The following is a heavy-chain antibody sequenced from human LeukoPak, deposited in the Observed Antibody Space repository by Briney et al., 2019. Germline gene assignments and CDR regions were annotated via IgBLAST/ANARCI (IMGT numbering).Heavy chain of an antibody. V-gene: IGHV3-21*04. CDR3: AKDRPGSSWGSRKPYYFDY. J-gene: IGHJ4*02. D-gene: IGHD6-13*01. CDR1: GFTFSSYS. CDR2: ISSSSSYI. Sequence: PGGSLRLSCAASGFTFSSYSMNWVRQAPGKGLEWVSSISSSSSYIYYADSVKGRFTISRDNSKNTLYLQMNSLRAEDTAVYYCAKDRPGSSWGSRKPYYFDYWGQGTLVTVSS.